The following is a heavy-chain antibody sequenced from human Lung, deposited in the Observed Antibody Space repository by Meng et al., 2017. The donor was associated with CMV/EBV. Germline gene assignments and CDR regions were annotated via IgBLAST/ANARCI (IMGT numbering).Heavy chain of an antibody. V-gene: IGHV3-66*02. CDR1: GFTVSSNY. D-gene: IGHD6-25*01. CDR3: AAEGENSGDETRDAFDL. CDR2: IYTGGIT. J-gene: IGHJ3*01. Sequence: GESLKISCAVSGFTVSSNYMSWVRQALGKGLEWVSVIYTGGITYYADSVKGRFTISRDNSKNTLYLQMNSLRADDTAVYYCAAEGENSGDETRDAFDLWGQGXVVTVSS.